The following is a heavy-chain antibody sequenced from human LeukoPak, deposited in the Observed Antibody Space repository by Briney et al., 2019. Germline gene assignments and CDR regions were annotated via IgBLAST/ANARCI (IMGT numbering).Heavy chain of an antibody. CDR3: ARNGPDHGDYYDS. CDR1: GFTFGSYE. J-gene: IGHJ4*02. V-gene: IGHV3-48*03. Sequence: GGSLRLSCEASGFTFGSYEMTWVRQAPGKGLEWLSYISTSGSIIVYADSVKGRFTISRDNAKNSLYLQLNNLRAEDTAVYYCARNGPDHGDYYDSWGQGTLVTVSS. D-gene: IGHD4-17*01. CDR2: ISTSGSII.